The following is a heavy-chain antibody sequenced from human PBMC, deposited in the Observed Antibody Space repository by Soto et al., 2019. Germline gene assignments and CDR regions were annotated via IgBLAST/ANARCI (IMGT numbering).Heavy chain of an antibody. V-gene: IGHV1-18*01. CDR2: ISAYNGNT. CDR1: GYTFTSYG. D-gene: IGHD3-9*01. Sequence: ASVKVSCKASGYTFTSYGISWVRQAPGQGLEWMGWISAYNGNTNYAQKLQGRVTMTTDTSTSTAYMELRSLRSDDTAVYYCATAEILRYFDWLLTNWGQGTLVTVS. J-gene: IGHJ4*02. CDR3: ATAEILRYFDWLLTN.